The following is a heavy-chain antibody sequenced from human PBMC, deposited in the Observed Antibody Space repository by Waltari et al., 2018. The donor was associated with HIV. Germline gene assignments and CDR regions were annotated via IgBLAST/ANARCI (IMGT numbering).Heavy chain of an antibody. CDR3: SRGPMYNWFDP. J-gene: IGHJ5*02. CDR1: GFKFDDYA. CDR2: ISWHSTRI. V-gene: IGHV3-9*01. Sequence: EVQLVESGGGLVQPGRSLGLSCTAPGFKFDDYAMHWVRQPPGKGLEWVSSISWHSTRITYADSVKGRFTISRDNAKKSLYLQMDSLRPEDTAFYYCSRGPMYNWFDPWGQGTLVTVSS. D-gene: IGHD3-10*02.